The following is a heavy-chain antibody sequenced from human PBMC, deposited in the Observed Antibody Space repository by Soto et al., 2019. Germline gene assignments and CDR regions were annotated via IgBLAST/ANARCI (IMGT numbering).Heavy chain of an antibody. CDR1: GGSISSSNW. J-gene: IGHJ5*02. CDR2: IYHSGST. Sequence: PSETLSLTCAVSGGSISSSNWWSWVRQPPGKGLEWIGEIYHSGSTNYNPSLKSRVTISVDKSKNQFSLKLSSVTAADTAVYYCARDGRGSSSWYEWFDPWGQGTLVTVSS. V-gene: IGHV4-4*02. CDR3: ARDGRGSSSWYEWFDP. D-gene: IGHD6-13*01.